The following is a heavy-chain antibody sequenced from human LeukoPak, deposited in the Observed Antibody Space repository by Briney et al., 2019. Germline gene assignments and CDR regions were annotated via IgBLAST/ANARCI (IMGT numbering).Heavy chain of an antibody. D-gene: IGHD2-15*01. CDR2: IDSDGSRT. J-gene: IGHJ3*02. CDR3: ARESYCSGGSCYSGRAFDI. V-gene: IGHV3-74*01. CDR1: GFTFRSYW. Sequence: QPGGSLRLSCAASGFTFRSYWMHWVRQVSGKGLVWVSRIDSDGSRTYYADSVKGRFTISRDNAKNTLYLQMNSLRAEDTAVYYCARESYCSGGSCYSGRAFDIWGQGTMVTVSS.